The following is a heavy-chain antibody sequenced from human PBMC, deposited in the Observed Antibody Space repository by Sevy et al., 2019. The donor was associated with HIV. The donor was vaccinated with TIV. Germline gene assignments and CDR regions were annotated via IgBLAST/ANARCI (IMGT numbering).Heavy chain of an antibody. V-gene: IGHV3-53*01. Sequence: GGSLRLSCAASGFTVSSNYMSWVRQAPGKGLEWVSVIYSGGSTYYADSVKGRFTIARDNSKNTLYLQMNSLRAEDTAVYYWAGGGDSGSYSAFDIWGQGTMVTVSS. CDR3: AGGGDSGSYSAFDI. J-gene: IGHJ3*02. CDR2: IYSGGST. D-gene: IGHD1-26*01. CDR1: GFTVSSNY.